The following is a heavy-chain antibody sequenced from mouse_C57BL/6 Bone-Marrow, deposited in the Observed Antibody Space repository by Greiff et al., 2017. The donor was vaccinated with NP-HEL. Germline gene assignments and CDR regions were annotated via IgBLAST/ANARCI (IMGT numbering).Heavy chain of an antibody. V-gene: IGHV1-84*01. Sequence: VQLQESGPELVKPGASVKISCKASGYTFTDYYINWVKQRPGQGLEWIGWIYPGSGNTKYNEKFKGKATLTVDTSSSTAYMQLSSLTSEDSAVYFCAREEGYSNYVLYFDYWGQGTTLTVSS. D-gene: IGHD2-5*01. CDR1: GYTFTDYY. CDR3: AREEGYSNYVLYFDY. J-gene: IGHJ2*01. CDR2: IYPGSGNT.